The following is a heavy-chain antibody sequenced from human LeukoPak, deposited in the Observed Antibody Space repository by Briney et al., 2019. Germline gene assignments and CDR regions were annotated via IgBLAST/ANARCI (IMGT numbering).Heavy chain of an antibody. J-gene: IGHJ4*02. V-gene: IGHV1-2*06. D-gene: IGHD6-19*01. CDR3: ARDLAGYSSGWYYFDY. CDR2: INPNSGGT. CDR1: GYTFIDYY. Sequence: GASVKVSCKASGYTFIDYYIHWVRQAPGQGLEWMGRINPNSGGTSYAQKFQDRVTMTRDASISTAYMELSRLRSEDTAVYYCARDLAGYSSGWYYFDYWGQGTLVTVSS.